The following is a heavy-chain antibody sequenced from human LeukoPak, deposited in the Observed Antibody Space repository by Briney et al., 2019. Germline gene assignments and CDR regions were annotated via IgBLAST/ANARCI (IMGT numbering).Heavy chain of an antibody. CDR1: GFTFSTYG. CDR3: ARDLGQYYDTSDNWFDP. V-gene: IGHV3-30*02. CDR2: IRYGGSN. Sequence: GGSLRLSCAASGFTFSTYGMHWVRQAPGKGLEWVAFIRYGGSNNYADSVKGRFTISRDNAKNTLNLQMNSLRAEDTAVYYCARDLGQYYDTSDNWFDPWGQGTLVTVSS. J-gene: IGHJ5*02. D-gene: IGHD3-22*01.